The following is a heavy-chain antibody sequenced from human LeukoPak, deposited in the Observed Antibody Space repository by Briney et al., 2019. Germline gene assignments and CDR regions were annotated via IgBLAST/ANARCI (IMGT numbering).Heavy chain of an antibody. CDR3: ARGLGGYSSSSIYYYYYMDV. Sequence: SETLSLTCAVYGGSFSGYYWSWIRHPPGKGLEWIGEINHSGSTNYNPSLKSRVTISVDTSKTQFSLKLSSVTAADTAVYYCARGLGGYSSSSIYYYYYMDVWGKGTTVTVSS. J-gene: IGHJ6*03. D-gene: IGHD6-6*01. V-gene: IGHV4-34*01. CDR2: INHSGST. CDR1: GGSFSGYY.